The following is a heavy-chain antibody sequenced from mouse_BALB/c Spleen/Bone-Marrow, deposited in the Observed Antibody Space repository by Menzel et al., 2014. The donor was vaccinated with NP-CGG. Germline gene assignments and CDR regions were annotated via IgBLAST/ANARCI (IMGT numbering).Heavy chain of an antibody. CDR2: ISSGGST. Sequence: EVMLVESGGGLVKPGGSLKLSCAASGFTFSSYAMSWVRQTPEKRLEWVASISSGGSTYYPDSVKGRFTISRDNARNILYLQMSSLRSEDTAMYCCARGREVRRGAWFAYWGQGTLVTVSA. CDR3: ARGREVRRGAWFAY. CDR1: GFTFSSYA. J-gene: IGHJ3*01. D-gene: IGHD2-14*01. V-gene: IGHV5-6-5*01.